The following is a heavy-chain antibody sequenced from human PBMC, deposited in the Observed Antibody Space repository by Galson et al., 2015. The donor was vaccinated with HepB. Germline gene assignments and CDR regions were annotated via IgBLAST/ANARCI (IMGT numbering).Heavy chain of an antibody. V-gene: IGHV4-39*01. CDR3: ARSYGSGTEWFDP. D-gene: IGHD3-10*01. CDR2: IYYSGRT. J-gene: IGHJ5*02. CDR1: GGSISSSSYY. Sequence: ETLSLTCTVSGGSISSSSYYWGWIRQPPGKGPEWIGTIYYSGRTYYNPSLKSRVTISVDTSRNQFSLKLTSVTATDTAVYYCARSYGSGTEWFDPWGQGTLVTVSS.